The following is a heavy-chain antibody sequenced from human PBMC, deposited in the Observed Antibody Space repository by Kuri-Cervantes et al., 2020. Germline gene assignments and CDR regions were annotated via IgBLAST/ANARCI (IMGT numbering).Heavy chain of an antibody. Sequence: SLKISCAASGFSFEDYAMHWVRQVPGKGLEWVSGISWNGGGVGYADSVKGRFTISRDNSKNTLYLQMNSLRAEDTAVYYCARGLGMDTAMVTWFNYYYYGMDVWGQGTTVTVSS. J-gene: IGHJ6*02. CDR3: ARGLGMDTAMVTWFNYYYYGMDV. D-gene: IGHD5-18*01. V-gene: IGHV3-9*01. CDR1: GFSFEDYA. CDR2: ISWNGGGV.